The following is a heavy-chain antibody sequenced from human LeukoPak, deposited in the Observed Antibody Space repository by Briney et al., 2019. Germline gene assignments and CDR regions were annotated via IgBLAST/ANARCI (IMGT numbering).Heavy chain of an antibody. D-gene: IGHD4-17*01. Sequence: SETLSLTCAVSGGSISRSNWWSWVRQPPGKGLEWIGEIYHSGSANYNPSLKSRVNISVDKSKNQFSLKLSSVTAADTAVYYCARALTTVTQYYFDYWGQGTLVTVS. V-gene: IGHV4-4*02. CDR1: GGSISRSNW. CDR3: ARALTTVTQYYFDY. J-gene: IGHJ4*02. CDR2: IYHSGSA.